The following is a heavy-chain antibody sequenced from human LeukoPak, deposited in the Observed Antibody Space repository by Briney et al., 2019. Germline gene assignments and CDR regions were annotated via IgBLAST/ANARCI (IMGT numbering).Heavy chain of an antibody. D-gene: IGHD3/OR15-3a*01. CDR1: GFSFSTYS. CDR3: ARDLDGGLGSDY. J-gene: IGHJ4*02. V-gene: IGHV3-48*01. CDR2: INRGSNVI. Sequence: GGSLRLSCVASGFSFSTYSMNWVRQAPGEGLEWVSYINRGSNVIYYADSVRGRFTISRDNAKNSLYLQMDSLRAEDTGIYFCARDLDGGLGSDYWSQGTLVTVSS.